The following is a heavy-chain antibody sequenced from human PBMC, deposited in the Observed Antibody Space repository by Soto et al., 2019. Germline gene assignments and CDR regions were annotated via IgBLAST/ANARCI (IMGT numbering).Heavy chain of an antibody. Sequence: SETLSLTCTVSGGSISSYYWSWIRQPAGKGLEWIGRIYTSGSTNYNPSLKSRVTMSVDTSKNQFSLKLSSVTAADTAVHYCARESWELPQDYYYGMDVWGQGTTVTVYS. CDR2: IYTSGST. CDR3: ARESWELPQDYYYGMDV. J-gene: IGHJ6*02. CDR1: GGSISSYY. D-gene: IGHD1-26*01. V-gene: IGHV4-4*07.